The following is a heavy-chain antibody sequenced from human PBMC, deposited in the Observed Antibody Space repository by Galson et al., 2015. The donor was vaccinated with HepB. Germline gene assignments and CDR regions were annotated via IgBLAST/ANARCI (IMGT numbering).Heavy chain of an antibody. CDR3: ASSRSTGMSYDFWSGYYTFDN. V-gene: IGHV4-4*02. CDR1: GSTFTMSW. J-gene: IGHJ4*02. D-gene: IGHD3-3*01. Sequence: SLRLSCAASGSTFTMSWMSWVRQSPTKGLEWIGEVFHSGTTGYNPSLRSRVTISLDKSRNQFSLKFRSVTAADTAVYYCASSRSTGMSYDFWSGYYTFDNWGQGTLVTVSS. CDR2: VFHSGTT.